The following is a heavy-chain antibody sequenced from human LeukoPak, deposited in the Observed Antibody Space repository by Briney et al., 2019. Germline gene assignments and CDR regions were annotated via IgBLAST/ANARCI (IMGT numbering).Heavy chain of an antibody. D-gene: IGHD3-10*01. Sequence: SETLSRTCAVYGGSFSGYYWSWIRQPPGKGLEWIGEINHSGSTNYNPSLKSRVTISVDTSKNQFSLKLSSVTAADTAVYYCARGGSKKRGGYYGYWGQGTLVTVSS. CDR3: ARGGSKKRGGYYGY. V-gene: IGHV4-34*01. J-gene: IGHJ4*02. CDR2: INHSGST. CDR1: GGSFSGYY.